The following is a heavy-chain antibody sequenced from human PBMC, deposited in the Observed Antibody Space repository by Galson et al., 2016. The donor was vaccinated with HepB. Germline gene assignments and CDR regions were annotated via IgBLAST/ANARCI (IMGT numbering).Heavy chain of an antibody. CDR2: IIPIFNRT. CDR1: GGTLSSYV. CDR3: ASLSRYFDRFHSKDLSKDFYGMEV. D-gene: IGHD3-9*01. V-gene: IGHV1-69*06. Sequence: SVKVSCKAYGGTLSSYVINWVRQAPGQGLEWMGGIIPIFNRTNHAQKFQGRVTITADKSTSTAYMELNSLRSEDTAVYYCASLSRYFDRFHSKDLSKDFYGMEVWGLGTTVTVS. J-gene: IGHJ6*02.